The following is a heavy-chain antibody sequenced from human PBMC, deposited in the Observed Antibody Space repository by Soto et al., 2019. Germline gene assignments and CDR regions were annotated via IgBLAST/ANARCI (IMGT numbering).Heavy chain of an antibody. CDR2: INPNSGGT. CDR1: GYTFTGYY. V-gene: IGHV1-2*02. D-gene: IGHD2-15*01. Sequence: ASVKVSCKASGYTFTGYYMHWVRQAPGQGLELMGWINPNSGGTNYAQKFQGRVTMTRDTSISTAYMELSRLRSDDTAVYYCARDICSGGSCRLSNWFDPWGQGILVTVYS. CDR3: ARDICSGGSCRLSNWFDP. J-gene: IGHJ5*02.